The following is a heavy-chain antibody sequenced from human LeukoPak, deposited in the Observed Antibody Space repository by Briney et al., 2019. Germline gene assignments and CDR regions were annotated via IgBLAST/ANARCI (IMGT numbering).Heavy chain of an antibody. V-gene: IGHV4-59*08. CDR1: GGSISGYY. CDR3: ARLNLIGSSPVHHYDF. Sequence: SETLSLTCTVSGGSISGYYWSWIRQSPGKGLEYIAYIHYTGSTDYNPSLKSRVTISVDTSKNQFSLKLSFVTAADTAVYYCARLNLIGSSPVHHYDFWGQGTLVTVSS. D-gene: IGHD6-13*01. J-gene: IGHJ4*02. CDR2: IHYTGST.